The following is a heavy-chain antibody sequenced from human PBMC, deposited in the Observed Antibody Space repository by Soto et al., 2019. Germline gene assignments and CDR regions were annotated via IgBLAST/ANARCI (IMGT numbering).Heavy chain of an antibody. J-gene: IGHJ4*02. CDR1: GFTFSRVS. V-gene: IGHV3-21*01. Sequence: KPGGSLRRSCEASGFTFSRVSMNWVRQVPGKGLEWVASISSGRSDTWYADSVKGRFIISRDNAQSALVLHMNPLSPEETATYSGARVAYWGQGTHVNVSS. CDR3: ARVAY. CDR2: ISSGRSDT.